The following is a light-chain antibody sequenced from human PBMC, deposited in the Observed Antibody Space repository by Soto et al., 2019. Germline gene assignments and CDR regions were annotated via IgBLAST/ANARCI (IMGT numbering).Light chain of an antibody. CDR1: SSDIGAYNF. V-gene: IGLV2-14*01. Sequence: QSVLTQPASVSGAPGQSITISCTGTSSDIGAYNFVSWYQQHPGKAPKLMIYGVTNRPSGISNRFSGSKSDNTASLTISGLQAEDEADYYCNSYTRSSRDVFGTGTKLTVL. CDR3: NSYTRSSRDV. CDR2: GVT. J-gene: IGLJ1*01.